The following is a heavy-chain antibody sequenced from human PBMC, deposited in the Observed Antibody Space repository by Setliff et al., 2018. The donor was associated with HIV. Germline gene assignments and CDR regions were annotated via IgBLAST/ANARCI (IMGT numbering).Heavy chain of an antibody. D-gene: IGHD3-3*01. CDR3: ARGGLGVVTSFDS. V-gene: IGHV4-31*03. Sequence: SETLSLTCTVSGGSISSGGYYWSWIRQHPGKGLEWIGYIHYSGNTYNNPSLNSRISISVDMSKNKFSLKLSSLTAADTAVYYCARGGLGVVTSFDSWGLGTLVTVSS. CDR1: GGSISSGGYY. J-gene: IGHJ4*02. CDR2: IHYSGNT.